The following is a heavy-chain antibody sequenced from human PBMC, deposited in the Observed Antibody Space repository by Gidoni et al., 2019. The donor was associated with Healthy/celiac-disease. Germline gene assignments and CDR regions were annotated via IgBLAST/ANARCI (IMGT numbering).Heavy chain of an antibody. CDR1: VGSISSSSYY. V-gene: IGHV4-39*01. D-gene: IGHD7-27*01. CDR2: IYYSGST. J-gene: IGHJ5*02. CDR3: ARQVALGRGNWFDP. Sequence: QLQLQESGPGLVKPSETLSLTCTVSVGSISSSSYYWGWIRQPPGKGLEWIGSIYYSGSTYYNPSLKSRVTISVDTSKNQFSLKLSSVTAADTAVYYCARQVALGRGNWFDPWGQGTLVTVSS.